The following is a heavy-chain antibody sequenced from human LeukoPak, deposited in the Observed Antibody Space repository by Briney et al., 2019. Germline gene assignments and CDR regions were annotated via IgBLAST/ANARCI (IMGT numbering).Heavy chain of an antibody. CDR2: IYYSGST. V-gene: IGHV4-59*01. CDR3: ASGGLDSSGCWAAFDI. Sequence: SETLSLTCTISGGSFSTYYWSWSLQPPGKGLEWIGYIYYSGSTNYNPSLKSRVTISVDTSKNQFSLKLSSVTAADTAVYYCASGGLDSSGCWAAFDIGGQGTMVTVSS. J-gene: IGHJ3*02. CDR1: GGSFSTYY. D-gene: IGHD3-22*01.